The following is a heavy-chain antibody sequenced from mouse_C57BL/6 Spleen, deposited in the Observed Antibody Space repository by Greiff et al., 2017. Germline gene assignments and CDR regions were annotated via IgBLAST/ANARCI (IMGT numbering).Heavy chain of an antibody. J-gene: IGHJ2*01. CDR3: TTKGSFITTVVPYFDY. Sequence: EVQLQQSGAELVRPGASVKLSCTASGFNIKDDYMHWVKQRPEQGLAWIGWIDPENGDTEYASKFQGKATITADTSSNTAYLQLSSLTSEDTAVYYCTTKGSFITTVVPYFDYWGQGTTLTVSS. V-gene: IGHV14-4*01. D-gene: IGHD1-1*01. CDR2: IDPENGDT. CDR1: GFNIKDDY.